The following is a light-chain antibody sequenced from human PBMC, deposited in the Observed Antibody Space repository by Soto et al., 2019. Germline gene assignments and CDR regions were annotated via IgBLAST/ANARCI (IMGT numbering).Light chain of an antibody. CDR3: QQYGSSPRGA. CDR1: QSISSTY. CDR2: GAS. J-gene: IGKJ1*01. Sequence: EIVLTQSPDTLSLSPGERATLSCRASQSISSTYLAWYQQKPGQAPRLLIYGASSRVTGIPDRFSGSGSGTDFTITISRLEPEDFAVYYCQQYGSSPRGAFGQGTKVEIK. V-gene: IGKV3-20*01.